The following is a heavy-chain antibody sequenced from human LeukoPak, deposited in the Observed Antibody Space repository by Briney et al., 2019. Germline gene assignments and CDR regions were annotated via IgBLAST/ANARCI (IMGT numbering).Heavy chain of an antibody. V-gene: IGHV3-23*01. D-gene: IGHD3-22*01. CDR2: ISGSGGST. CDR3: AKGAYYYDSSGDYAFDI. Sequence: GGSLRLSCAASGFTFSSYAMSWVRQAPGKGLEWVSAISGSGGSTYYADSVKGRFTISRDNSKNTLYLQMNSLRAEDTAVYYCAKGAYYYDSSGDYAFDIWGQGTMVTVSS. J-gene: IGHJ3*02. CDR1: GFTFSSYA.